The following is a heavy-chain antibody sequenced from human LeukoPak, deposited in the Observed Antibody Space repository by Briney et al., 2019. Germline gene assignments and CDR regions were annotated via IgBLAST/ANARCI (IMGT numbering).Heavy chain of an antibody. CDR3: ARDYGGNSGEFDP. CDR1: GGSITSYY. V-gene: IGHV4-59*01. CDR2: VYNRGTT. Sequence: SETLSLTCSVSGGSITSYYWSLIRQSPMKGLEWIGSVYNRGTTYYNPSLKSRVTISGDTSKNQLSLRMTYVTTADTAVYFCARDYGGNSGEFDPWGQGTLVTVSS. J-gene: IGHJ5*02. D-gene: IGHD4-23*01.